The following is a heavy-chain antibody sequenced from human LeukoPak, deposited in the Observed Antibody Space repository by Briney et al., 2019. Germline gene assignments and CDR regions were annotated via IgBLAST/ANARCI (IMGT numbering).Heavy chain of an antibody. CDR1: GFTFSNYA. Sequence: PGGSLRLSCAASGFTFSNYAMSWVRQAPGKGLEWVSSISGSSSDIYYADSVKGRFTISRDNAKNSLYLQMNSLRAEDTAVYFCARNFYGSGTSVYWGQGTLITVSS. CDR2: ISGSSSDI. J-gene: IGHJ4*02. D-gene: IGHD3-10*01. V-gene: IGHV3-21*01. CDR3: ARNFYGSGTSVY.